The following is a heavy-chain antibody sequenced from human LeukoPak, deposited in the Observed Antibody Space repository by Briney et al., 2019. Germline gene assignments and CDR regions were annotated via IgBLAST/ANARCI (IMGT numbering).Heavy chain of an antibody. Sequence: ASVKVSCKASGYTFTDYTMHWLRQAPGQRLDWMGWINGGSGNTKYSPEFQGRVTITRDTSASTAYMELSSLRSEDTAVYYCANPRYDSSGYYYVDWGQGTLVTVPS. D-gene: IGHD3-22*01. V-gene: IGHV1-3*01. CDR1: GYTFTDYT. CDR3: ANPRYDSSGYYYVD. CDR2: INGGSGNT. J-gene: IGHJ4*02.